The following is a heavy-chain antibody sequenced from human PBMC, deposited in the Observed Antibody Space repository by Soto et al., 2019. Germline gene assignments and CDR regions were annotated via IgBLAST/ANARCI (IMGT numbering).Heavy chain of an antibody. CDR2: IFSNDEK. CDR3: ARIPGEYQLLHWYMDV. V-gene: IGHV2-26*01. J-gene: IGHJ6*03. CDR1: GFSLSNARMG. D-gene: IGHD2-2*01. Sequence: SGPTLVNPTETLTLTCTVSGFSLSNARMGVSWIRQPPGKALEWLAHIFSNDEKSYSTSLKSRLTISKDTSKSQVVLTMTNMDPVDTATYYCARIPGEYQLLHWYMDVWGKGTTVTVS.